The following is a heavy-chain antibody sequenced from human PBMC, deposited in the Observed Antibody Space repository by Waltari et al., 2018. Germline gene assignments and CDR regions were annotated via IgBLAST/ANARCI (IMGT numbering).Heavy chain of an antibody. CDR1: GFNFGDYA. CDR3: KITMIAVDAFDV. Sequence: EVQLVESGGGLVQPGRSLRLSCTASGFNFGDYAMSWVRQAPGEGVGWVAFIRIKLYRGATEYAASVEGRFTISREDSKSVAYLQMSSLKTEDTGVYFCKITMIAVDAFDVWGQGTMVTVSS. V-gene: IGHV3-49*04. J-gene: IGHJ3*01. D-gene: IGHD3-22*01. CDR2: IRIKLYRGAT.